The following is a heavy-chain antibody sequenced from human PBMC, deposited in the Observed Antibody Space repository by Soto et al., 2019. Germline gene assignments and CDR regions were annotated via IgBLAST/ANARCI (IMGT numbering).Heavy chain of an antibody. CDR1: GFTFRTCD. V-gene: IGHV3-23*01. CDR3: VKGSSVWYWKIDY. Sequence: GGSLRLSCVASGFTFRTCDMNWVRQAPGKGLEWVSATTESGSRTFYADSVKGRFTISRDNSQNTLYLQMNSLRVEDTATYYCVKGSSVWYWKIDYWGQGTPVTSPQ. CDR2: TTESGSRT. J-gene: IGHJ4*02. D-gene: IGHD6-13*01.